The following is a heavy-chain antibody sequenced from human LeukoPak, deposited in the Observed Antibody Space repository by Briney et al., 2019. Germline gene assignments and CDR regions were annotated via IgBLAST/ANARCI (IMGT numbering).Heavy chain of an antibody. J-gene: IGHJ4*02. CDR3: AKSRWEALQEY. CDR1: GFTFSSYA. D-gene: IGHD1-26*01. CDR2: ISSSGGST. Sequence: GGSLRLSCAASGFTFSSYAMSWVRQAPGKGLEWVSAISSSGGSTDYADSVKGRFTISRDNSKNTLYLQMNSLRVEDTAVHFCAKSRWEALQEYWGQGTLVTVSS. V-gene: IGHV3-23*01.